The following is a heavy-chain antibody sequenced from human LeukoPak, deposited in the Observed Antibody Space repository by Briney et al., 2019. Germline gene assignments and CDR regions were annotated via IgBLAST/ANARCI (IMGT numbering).Heavy chain of an antibody. D-gene: IGHD3-9*01. CDR1: GGSFSGYY. Sequence: PSETLSLTCAVYGGSFSGYYWSWIRQPPGKGLEWIGEINHSGSTNYNPSLKSRVTISVDTSKNEFSLRLRFVTAADTAMYYCARGLVTTTTRFGYWGQGTLVTVSS. CDR2: INHSGST. V-gene: IGHV4-34*01. J-gene: IGHJ4*02. CDR3: ARGLVTTTTRFGY.